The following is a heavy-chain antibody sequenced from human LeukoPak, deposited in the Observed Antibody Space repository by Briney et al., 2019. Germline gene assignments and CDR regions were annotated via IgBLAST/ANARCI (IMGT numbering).Heavy chain of an antibody. Sequence: GGSLRLSCAASGFTFSSYGMHWVRQAPGKGLEWVAVIWYDGSNKYYADSVKGRFTISRDNSKNTLYLQMNSLRTEDTAVYYCAKEGTRRDPGYYFDYWGQGTLVTVSS. CDR3: AKEGTRRDPGYYFDY. V-gene: IGHV3-33*06. CDR1: GFTFSSYG. CDR2: IWYDGSNK. J-gene: IGHJ4*02. D-gene: IGHD1-1*01.